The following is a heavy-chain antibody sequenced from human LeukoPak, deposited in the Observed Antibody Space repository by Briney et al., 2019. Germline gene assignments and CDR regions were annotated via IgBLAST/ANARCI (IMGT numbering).Heavy chain of an antibody. J-gene: IGHJ4*02. D-gene: IGHD2-2*01. V-gene: IGHV3-11*06. CDR3: ARVQGYCSSTSCSSWDY. CDR1: GFTFSDYY. Sequence: PGGSLRLSCAASGFTFSDYYMSWIRQAPGKGLEWVSYISSSSSYTNYADSVKGRFTISRDNAKNSLYLQMNSLRAEDTAVYYCARVQGYCSSTSCSSWDYWGQGTLVTVSS. CDR2: ISSSSSYT.